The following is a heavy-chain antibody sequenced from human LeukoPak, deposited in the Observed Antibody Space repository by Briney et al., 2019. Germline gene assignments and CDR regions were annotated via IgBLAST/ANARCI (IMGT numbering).Heavy chain of an antibody. CDR3: ARDRDGYNYEAFDI. V-gene: IGHV3-21*01. D-gene: IGHD5-24*01. J-gene: IGHJ3*02. CDR1: GFTFSSYS. CDR2: ISSSSSNI. Sequence: GGSLRLSCAASGFTFSSYSMNWVRQAPGKGLEWVSSISSSSSNIYYADSGKGRFTISRDNAKNSLYLQMNSLRAEATAVYYCARDRDGYNYEAFDIWGQGTMVTVSS.